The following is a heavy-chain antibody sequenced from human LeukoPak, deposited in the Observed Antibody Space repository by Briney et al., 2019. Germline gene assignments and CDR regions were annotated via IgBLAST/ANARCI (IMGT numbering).Heavy chain of an antibody. CDR3: AKRGDWNSSDY. Sequence: GGSLRLSCAASGFTFSSYAMSWVRQAPGKGLEWVSYISSSGSTIYYADSVKGRFTISRDNAKNSLYLQMNSLRAEDTAVYYCAKRGDWNSSDYWGPGTLVTVSS. CDR1: GFTFSSYA. J-gene: IGHJ4*02. D-gene: IGHD2-21*02. V-gene: IGHV3-48*03. CDR2: ISSSGSTI.